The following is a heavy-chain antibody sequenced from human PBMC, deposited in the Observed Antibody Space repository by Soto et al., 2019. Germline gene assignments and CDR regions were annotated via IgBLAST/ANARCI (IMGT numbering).Heavy chain of an antibody. D-gene: IGHD4-4*01. Sequence: EVQLVESGGGLVQPGGSLRLSCTASGFTFSDSWMTWVRQAPGKGLEWVARIKPDESEKKYADSVKGRFSISRDNAKNSMYLQMDRLRGEDTSVYYCARGGSNYASWGQGTLVTVSS. CDR1: GFTFSDSW. CDR3: ARGGSNYAS. J-gene: IGHJ5*02. V-gene: IGHV3-7*01. CDR2: IKPDESEK.